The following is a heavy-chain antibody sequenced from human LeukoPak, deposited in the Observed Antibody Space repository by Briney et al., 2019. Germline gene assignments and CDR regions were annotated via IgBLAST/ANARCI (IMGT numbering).Heavy chain of an antibody. CDR3: AKEISGGYDLLGYFQH. J-gene: IGHJ1*01. V-gene: IGHV3-30*18. CDR1: GFTFSSYG. D-gene: IGHD5-12*01. CDR2: ISYDGSNK. Sequence: GGSLRLSCAASGFTFSSYGMHWVRQAPGKGLEWVAVISYDGSNKYYADSVKGRFTISRDNSKNTLYLQMNSLRAEDTAVYYCAKEISGGYDLLGYFQHWGQGTLVTVSS.